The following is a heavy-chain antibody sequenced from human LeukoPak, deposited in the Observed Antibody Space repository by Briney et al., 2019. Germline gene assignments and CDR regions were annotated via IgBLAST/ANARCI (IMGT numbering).Heavy chain of an antibody. Sequence: SVTVSCKASGGTFSSYAISWVRQAPGQGLEWMGGIIPIFGTANYAQKFQGRVTTTADESTSTAYMELSSLRSEDTAVYYCARSLVDYGSGSYRSFDYWGQGTLVTVSS. CDR2: IIPIFGTA. D-gene: IGHD3-10*01. V-gene: IGHV1-69*13. CDR3: ARSLVDYGSGSYRSFDY. CDR1: GGTFSSYA. J-gene: IGHJ4*02.